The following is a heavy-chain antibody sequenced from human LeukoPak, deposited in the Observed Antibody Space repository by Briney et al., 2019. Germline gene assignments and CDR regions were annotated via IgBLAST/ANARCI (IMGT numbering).Heavy chain of an antibody. D-gene: IGHD6-19*01. Sequence: GGSLRLSCAASGFTFSSYSMNWVRQAPGTGLEWVANIKQDGSDRNYVTSVRGRFTISRDNAESSLYLQMNSLRVEDTAVYYCVRNLAVAGTRFDSWGQGTLVTVSS. CDR1: GFTFSSYS. CDR3: VRNLAVAGTRFDS. CDR2: IKQDGSDR. J-gene: IGHJ4*02. V-gene: IGHV3-7*03.